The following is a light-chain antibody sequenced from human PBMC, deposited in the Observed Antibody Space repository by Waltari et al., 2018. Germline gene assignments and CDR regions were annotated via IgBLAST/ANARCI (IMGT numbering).Light chain of an antibody. J-gene: IGKJ2*01. CDR2: KFS. CDR3: MQATHWPPT. V-gene: IGKV2-30*02. CDR1: QSLVHGDGNTY. Sequence: EVVMTHPPLSLPVTLGQPASIPFRSSQSLVHGDGNTYLNWFQQKPGQFPRRLIYKFSGRESGFPDRFSGSGSGTDFTLTISRVGPEDVAVYYCMQATHWPPTFGQGTKLEIK.